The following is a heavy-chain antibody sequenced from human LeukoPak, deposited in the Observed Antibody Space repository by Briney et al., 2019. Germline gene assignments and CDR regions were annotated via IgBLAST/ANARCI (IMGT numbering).Heavy chain of an antibody. CDR3: AKDHGGCSGGSCYSGWFDP. V-gene: IGHV3-23*01. CDR2: ISGSGGST. Sequence: HAGGSLRLSCAASGFTFSSYAMSWVRQAPWKGLEWVSAISGSGGSTYYADSVKGRFTISRDNSKNTLYLQMNSLRAEDTAVYYCAKDHGGCSGGSCYSGWFDPWGQGTLVTVSS. D-gene: IGHD2-15*01. CDR1: GFTFSSYA. J-gene: IGHJ5*02.